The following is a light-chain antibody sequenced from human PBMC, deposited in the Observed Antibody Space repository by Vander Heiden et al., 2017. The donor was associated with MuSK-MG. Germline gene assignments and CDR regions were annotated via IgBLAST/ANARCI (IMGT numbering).Light chain of an antibody. CDR3: GTWDSRLSSEV. CDR1: SPNIGDNY. J-gene: IGLJ3*02. Sequence: QPVLTQPPSVSAAPGQRVTISCPGSSPNIGDNYVSWYQQFPGTAPKLLIYDNGKRPSGVPDRFSGSKSGTSATLGITGLQAGDEADYYCGTWDSRLSSEVFGGGTKLTVL. CDR2: DNG. V-gene: IGLV1-51*01.